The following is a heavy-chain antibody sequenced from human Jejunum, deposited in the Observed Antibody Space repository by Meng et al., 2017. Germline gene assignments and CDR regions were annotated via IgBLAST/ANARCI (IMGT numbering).Heavy chain of an antibody. D-gene: IGHD3-10*01. J-gene: IGHJ4*02. CDR3: EKGSGSGNYGEIYYFDN. CDR1: GFNFHDYA. V-gene: IGHV3-9*01. Sequence: SLKISCEASGFNFHDYAMHWVRQTPGKGLEWVSCISWNSGNIGYADSVKGRFIISRDNAKTSLYLHMNSLRTEDKALYYCEKGSGSGNYGEIYYFDNWGQGTLVTVSS. CDR2: ISWNSGNI.